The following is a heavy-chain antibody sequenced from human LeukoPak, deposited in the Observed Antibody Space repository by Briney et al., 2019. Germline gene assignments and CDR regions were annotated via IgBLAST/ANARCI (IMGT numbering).Heavy chain of an antibody. CDR2: INHSGST. CDR3: ARRRRDGYNARGGWFDP. J-gene: IGHJ5*02. D-gene: IGHD5-24*01. Sequence: SETLSLTCAVYGGSFSGYYWSWIRQPPGKGLEWIGEINHSGSTNYNPSLKSRVTISVDTSKNQFSLKLSSVTAADTAVYYCARRRRDGYNARGGWFDPWGQGTLVTVSS. V-gene: IGHV4-34*01. CDR1: GGSFSGYY.